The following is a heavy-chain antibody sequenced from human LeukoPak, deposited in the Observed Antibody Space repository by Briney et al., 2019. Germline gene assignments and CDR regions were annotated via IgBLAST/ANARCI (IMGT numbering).Heavy chain of an antibody. CDR2: ISGSGGST. J-gene: IGHJ4*02. D-gene: IGHD3-9*01. V-gene: IGHV3-23*01. CDR3: AKGVLRYFDWLAFFDY. CDR1: GFTFSSYA. Sequence: PGGSLRLSCAASGFTFSSYAMSWVRQAPGKGLEWVSAISGSGGSTYYADSVKGRFTISRDNSKNTLYLQMNSLRAEDTAVYYCAKGVLRYFDWLAFFDYWGQGTLVTVSP.